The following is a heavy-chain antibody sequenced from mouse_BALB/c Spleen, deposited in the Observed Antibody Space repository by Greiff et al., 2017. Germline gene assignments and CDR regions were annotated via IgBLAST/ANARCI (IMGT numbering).Heavy chain of an antibody. J-gene: IGHJ2*01. D-gene: IGHD2-4*01. CDR2: IWSGGST. V-gene: IGHV2-2*02. CDR3: ARRSYDYDGGAFDY. CDR1: GFSLTSYG. Sequence: VQLQESGPGLVQPSQSLSITCTVSGFSLTSYGVHWVRQSPGKGLEWLGVIWSGGSTDYNAAFISRLSISKDNSKSQVFFKMNSLQANDTAIYYCARRSYDYDGGAFDYWGQGTTLTVSS.